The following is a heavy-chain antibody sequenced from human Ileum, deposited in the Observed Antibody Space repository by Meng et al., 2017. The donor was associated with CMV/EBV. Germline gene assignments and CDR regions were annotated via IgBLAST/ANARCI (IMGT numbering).Heavy chain of an antibody. CDR2: ISGRSSSI. D-gene: IGHD1-26*01. Sequence: GESLKISCVTSGFTFSDYYMRWIRQAPGKGLECLSYISGRSSSIFYADSVKGRFTISRDNAKKTLYLQMNSLRVEDTAVFYCVRDGVGAPPFDYWGQGALVTVSS. J-gene: IGHJ4*02. CDR3: VRDGVGAPPFDY. V-gene: IGHV3-11*04. CDR1: GFTFSDYY.